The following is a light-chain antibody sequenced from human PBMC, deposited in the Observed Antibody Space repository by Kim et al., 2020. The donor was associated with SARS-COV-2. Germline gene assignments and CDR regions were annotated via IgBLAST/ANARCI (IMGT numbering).Light chain of an antibody. Sequence: EVVMTQSPVTLSVSPGDRATLSCRASQSVKNNLAWYQQKPGQVPRLLIYGASTRATGIPARFSAGGSGTEFILTISSLQSEDFAVYYCLQYYNWPPWTFGQGTKVDIK. CDR2: GAS. V-gene: IGKV3-15*01. CDR1: QSVKNN. CDR3: LQYYNWPPWT. J-gene: IGKJ1*01.